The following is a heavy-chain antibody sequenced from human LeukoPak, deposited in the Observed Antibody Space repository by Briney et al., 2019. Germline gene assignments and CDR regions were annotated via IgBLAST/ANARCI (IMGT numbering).Heavy chain of an antibody. CDR3: AKDQWLRYFDWLLFYYGMDV. CDR2: ISGSGGST. D-gene: IGHD3-9*01. V-gene: IGHV3-23*01. J-gene: IGHJ6*02. CDR1: GFAFSSYA. Sequence: PGGSLRLSCAASGFAFSSYAMSWVRQAPGKGLEWVSAISGSGGSTYYADSVKGRFTISRDNSKNTLYLQMNSLRAEDTAVYYCAKDQWLRYFDWLLFYYGMDVWGQGTTVTVSS.